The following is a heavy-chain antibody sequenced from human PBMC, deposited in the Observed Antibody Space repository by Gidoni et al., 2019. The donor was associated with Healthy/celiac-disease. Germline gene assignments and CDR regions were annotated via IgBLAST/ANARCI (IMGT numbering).Heavy chain of an antibody. CDR3: TSRYCSSTSCLYFGDY. Sequence: EVQLVESGGGLVQPGGSLKLSCAASGFTFSGSAMHWVRQASGKGLEWVGRIRSKANSYATAYAASVKGRFTISRDDSKNTAYLQMNSLKTEDTAVYYCTSRYCSSTSCLYFGDYWGQGTLVTVSS. CDR2: IRSKANSYAT. J-gene: IGHJ4*02. V-gene: IGHV3-73*01. CDR1: GFTFSGSA. D-gene: IGHD2-2*01.